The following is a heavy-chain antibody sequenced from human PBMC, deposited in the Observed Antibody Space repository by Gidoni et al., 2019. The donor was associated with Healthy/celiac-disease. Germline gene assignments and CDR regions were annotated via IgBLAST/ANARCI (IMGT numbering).Heavy chain of an antibody. J-gene: IGHJ3*02. D-gene: IGHD4-17*01. CDR1: GYSLTSYW. CDR2: IYPGDSDT. CDR3: ASLSIVRGDYRDAFDI. Sequence: EVQLVQSGAEVKKPGESLKISCKGSGYSLTSYWIGWVRQMPGKGLEWMGIIYPGDSDTRYSPSFQGQVTISADKSISTAYLQWSSLKASDTAMYYCASLSIVRGDYRDAFDIWGQGTMVTVSS. V-gene: IGHV5-51*01.